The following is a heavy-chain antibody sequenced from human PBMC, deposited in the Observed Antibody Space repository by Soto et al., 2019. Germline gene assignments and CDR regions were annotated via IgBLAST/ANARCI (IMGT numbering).Heavy chain of an antibody. D-gene: IGHD6-25*01. Sequence: QAPLVESGGGFVKPGGSLRLSCAASAFSFSEHYMSWIRQAPGKGLEGVSFISNSGSNVYHADSVKGRFTITRDNAKNSQDLQVNSLSAEDTAVYYCARAQRLAHHYFGTWGQGTMDAVSS. V-gene: IGHV3-11*01. CDR2: ISNSGSNV. J-gene: IGHJ3*02. CDR1: AFSFSEHY. CDR3: ARAQRLAHHYFGT.